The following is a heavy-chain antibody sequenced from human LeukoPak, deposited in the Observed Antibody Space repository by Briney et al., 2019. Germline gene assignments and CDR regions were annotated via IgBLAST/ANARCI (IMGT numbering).Heavy chain of an antibody. CDR2: MNPNSGNT. V-gene: IGHV1-8*01. J-gene: IGHJ5*02. CDR1: GYSFSSYE. D-gene: IGHD3-10*01. Sequence: ASVKVSCKTSGYSFSSYEINWVRQPPGQGLEWMGWMNPNSGNTAYAQKFQGRITMTRDTSIRTAYMELNSLRSEDTAVYYCVRLFVQEPSGWFDPWGQRTLVTVS. CDR3: VRLFVQEPSGWFDP.